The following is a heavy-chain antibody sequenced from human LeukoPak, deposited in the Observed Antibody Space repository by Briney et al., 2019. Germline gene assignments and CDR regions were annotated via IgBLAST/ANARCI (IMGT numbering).Heavy chain of an antibody. Sequence: GGSLRLSCTASGFTLSSYSMNWVRQAPGKGLEWVSSISSSSSYIYYADSVKGRFTISRDNAKNSLYLQMSSLRAEDTAVYYCARRTTVTTDYYYYMDVWGKGTTVTVSS. J-gene: IGHJ6*03. D-gene: IGHD4-11*01. CDR2: ISSSSSYI. CDR3: ARRTTVTTDYYYYMDV. CDR1: GFTLSSYS. V-gene: IGHV3-21*01.